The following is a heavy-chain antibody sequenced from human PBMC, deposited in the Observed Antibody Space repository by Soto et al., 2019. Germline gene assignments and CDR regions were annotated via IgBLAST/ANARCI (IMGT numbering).Heavy chain of an antibody. CDR3: ARLGVDTAMVRGYYYYYYGMDV. CDR1: GYSCTSYW. Sequence: GESLKISCKGSGYSCTSYWIGWVRQMPGKGLEWMGIIYPGDSDTRYSPSFQGQVTISADKSISTAYLQWSSLKASDTAMYYCARLGVDTAMVRGYYYYYYGMDVWGQGTTVTVSS. V-gene: IGHV5-51*01. J-gene: IGHJ6*02. CDR2: IYPGDSDT. D-gene: IGHD5-18*01.